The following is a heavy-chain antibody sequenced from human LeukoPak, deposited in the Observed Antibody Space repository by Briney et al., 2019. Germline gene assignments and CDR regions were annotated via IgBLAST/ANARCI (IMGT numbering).Heavy chain of an antibody. Sequence: SETLSLTCTVSGGSISTDHHYWTWIRQPPGKGLEWIGYIYYSGSAYYNPSLKSRLTISVDMSENHISLQLTSVTAADTAVYYCAREGGPYRPLDYSGQGTLVTVSS. CDR1: GGSISTDHHY. CDR3: AREGGPYRPLDY. CDR2: IYYSGSA. J-gene: IGHJ4*02. V-gene: IGHV4-30-4*01.